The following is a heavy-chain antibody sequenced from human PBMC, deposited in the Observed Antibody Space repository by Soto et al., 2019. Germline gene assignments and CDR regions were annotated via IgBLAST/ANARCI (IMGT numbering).Heavy chain of an antibody. CDR1: GGSFSGYY. D-gene: IGHD3-3*01. Sequence: PSETLSLTCAVYGGSFSGYYWSWIRQPPGKGLEWIGEINHSGSTNYNPSLKSRVTISVDTSKNQFSLKLSSVTAADTAVYYCARGVRFFGVVFSARAALFDYWGQGTLVTAPQ. V-gene: IGHV4-34*01. J-gene: IGHJ4*02. CDR3: ARGVRFFGVVFSARAALFDY. CDR2: INHSGST.